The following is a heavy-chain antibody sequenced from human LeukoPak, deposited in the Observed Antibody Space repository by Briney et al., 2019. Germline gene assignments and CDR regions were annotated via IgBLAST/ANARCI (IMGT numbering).Heavy chain of an antibody. V-gene: IGHV3-33*06. Sequence: PGRSLRLSCAASGFTFSSYGMHWVRQAPGKGLEWVAVIWYDGSNKYYADSVKGRFTISRDNSKNTLYLQMNSLRAEDTAVYYCAKEAISGLYYFDYWGQGTLVTVSS. CDR3: AKEAISGLYYFDY. CDR1: GFTFSSYG. J-gene: IGHJ4*02. D-gene: IGHD2-15*01. CDR2: IWYDGSNK.